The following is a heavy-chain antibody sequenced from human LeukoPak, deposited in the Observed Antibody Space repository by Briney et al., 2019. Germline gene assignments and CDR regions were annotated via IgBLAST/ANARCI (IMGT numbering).Heavy chain of an antibody. CDR3: ARRVLYSSSWYPPFDY. V-gene: IGHV4-34*01. Sequence: SSETLSLTCAVYGGSFSGYYWSWIRQPPGKGLVWIGEINHGGSTNYNPSLKSRVTISVDTSKNQFSLKLSSVTAADTAVYYCARRVLYSSSWYPPFDYWGQGTLVTVSS. CDR1: GGSFSGYY. J-gene: IGHJ4*02. D-gene: IGHD6-13*01. CDR2: INHGGST.